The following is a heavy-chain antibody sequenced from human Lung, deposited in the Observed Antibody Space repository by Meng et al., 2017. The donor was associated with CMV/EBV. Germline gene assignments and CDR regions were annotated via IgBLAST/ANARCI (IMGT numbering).Heavy chain of an antibody. Sequence: ESLKISCAASGFTFDDYTMHWVRQAPGKGLEWVSLISWDGGSTYYADSVKGRFTISRDNSKNSLYLQMNSLRTEDTTLYYCAKEGRYCSSTSCFYYFDYWGQGTLVTVSS. CDR2: ISWDGGST. D-gene: IGHD2-2*01. CDR1: GFTFDDYT. V-gene: IGHV3-43*01. J-gene: IGHJ4*02. CDR3: AKEGRYCSSTSCFYYFDY.